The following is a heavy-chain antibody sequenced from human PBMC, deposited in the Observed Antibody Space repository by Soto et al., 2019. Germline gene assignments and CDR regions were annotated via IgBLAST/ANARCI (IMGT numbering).Heavy chain of an antibody. V-gene: IGHV4-30-4*01. Sequence: SETLSLTCTVSGGSISSGDYSWSCVRQSPRKGLEWIVHIYNSGITYYNPSLKSRVVISIDTSRNQFSLRLNSLTAADRAVYFCARGVTVFGLVSRFWFDPWGQGTVVTVSS. CDR3: ARGVTVFGLVSRFWFDP. CDR2: IYNSGIT. J-gene: IGHJ5*02. D-gene: IGHD3-3*01. CDR1: GGSISSGDYS.